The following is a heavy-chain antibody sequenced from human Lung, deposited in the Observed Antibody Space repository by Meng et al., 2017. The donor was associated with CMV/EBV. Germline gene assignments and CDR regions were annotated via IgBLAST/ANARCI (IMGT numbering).Heavy chain of an antibody. J-gene: IGHJ5*02. V-gene: IGHV3-23*01. CDR3: AREEAMVGYYTNWFDA. CDR2: ISGSVGNT. Sequence: GKSXKISCAASGFPFRSYAMSWVRQAPGKGLEWVSSISGSVGNTYYADSVKGRFTISRDNSGDTLYMQMSSLRAEDTAVYYCAREEAMVGYYTNWFDAWGQGALVTVSS. CDR1: GFPFRSYA. D-gene: IGHD5-18*01.